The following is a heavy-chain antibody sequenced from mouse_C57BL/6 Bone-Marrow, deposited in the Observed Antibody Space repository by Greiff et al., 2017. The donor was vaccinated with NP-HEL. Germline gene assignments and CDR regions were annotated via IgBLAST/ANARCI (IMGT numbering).Heavy chain of an antibody. V-gene: IGHV3-3*01. J-gene: IGHJ3*01. Sequence: EVQVVESGPSLVRPSQTLSLTCTVSGFSFNSDCYWIWIRQLPGNLLEYIGYTFYSGITYYNPSLDSRTYITRDTSKNQFSQMLSSVTTEDTATYYCAREDYGSGFAYWGQGTLVTVSA. CDR2: TFYSGIT. CDR1: GFSFNSDCY. CDR3: AREDYGSGFAY. D-gene: IGHD1-1*01.